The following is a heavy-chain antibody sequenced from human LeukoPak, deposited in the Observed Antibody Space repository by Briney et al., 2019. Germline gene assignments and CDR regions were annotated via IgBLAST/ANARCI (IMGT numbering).Heavy chain of an antibody. CDR2: INHSGST. D-gene: IGHD3-22*01. CDR3: ARESSGYYYN. J-gene: IGHJ4*02. V-gene: IGHV4-34*01. CDR1: GGSFSGYY. Sequence: PSETPSLTCAVYGGSFSGYYWSWIRQPPGKGLEWIGEINHSGSTNYNPSLKSRVTISVDTSKNQFSLKLSSVTAADTAVYYCARESSGYYYNWGQGTLVSVSS.